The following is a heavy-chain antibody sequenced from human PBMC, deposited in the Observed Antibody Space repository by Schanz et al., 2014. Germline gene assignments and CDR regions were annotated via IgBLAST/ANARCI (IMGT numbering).Heavy chain of an antibody. J-gene: IGHJ5*02. CDR3: ARRGPNCSNNACYHGWFDP. V-gene: IGHV1-2*02. Sequence: QVLLVQSGAEVKQPGASVKVSCKASGYTFTGYYIHWVRQAPGRGFEWMGWINPLSGATDYAPTFQGRVSMTRDTSISTAYMEVTRLVSSDTAVYYCARRGPNCSNNACYHGWFDPWGQGTLVTVSS. D-gene: IGHD4-4*01. CDR2: INPLSGAT. CDR1: GYTFTGYY.